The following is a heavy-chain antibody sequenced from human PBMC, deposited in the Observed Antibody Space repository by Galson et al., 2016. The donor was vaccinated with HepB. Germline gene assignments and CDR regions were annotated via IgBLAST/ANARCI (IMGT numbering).Heavy chain of an antibody. J-gene: IGHJ3*02. Sequence: SETLSLTCTVSGDSITSRSYYWGWIRQPPGKGLEWIGNIYYTGSTYYNPSLKSRVTISVDTSKNRRSLKLSSVTAADTAVYYCARRGYSYGKLDAFDIWGQGTMVTVSS. CDR1: GDSITSRSYY. CDR2: IYYTGST. CDR3: ARRGYSYGKLDAFDI. D-gene: IGHD5-18*01. V-gene: IGHV4-39*01.